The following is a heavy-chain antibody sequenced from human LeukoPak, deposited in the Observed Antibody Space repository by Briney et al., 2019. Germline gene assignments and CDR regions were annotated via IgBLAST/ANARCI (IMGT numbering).Heavy chain of an antibody. CDR1: GGSISSSTYS. D-gene: IGHD6-6*01. J-gene: IGHJ5*02. V-gene: IGHV4-39*01. CDR2: IYYGGRT. CDR3: ARRISGSSWFDP. Sequence: SETLSLTCTVSGGSISSSTYSWGWIRQPPGKGLEWIGHIYYGGRTYYNPSLKSRVTISVDTSKTQFSLKLSYVTAADTAVYYCARRISGSSWFDPWGQGTLVTVSS.